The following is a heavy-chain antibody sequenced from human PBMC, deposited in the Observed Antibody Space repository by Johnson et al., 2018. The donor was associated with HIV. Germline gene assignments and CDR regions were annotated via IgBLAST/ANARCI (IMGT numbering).Heavy chain of an antibody. D-gene: IGHD3-16*01. Sequence: QVQLVESGGGVVQPGGSLRLSCAASGFTFSSCAMHWVRQAPGKGLEWVAVISYDGSNKYYADSVKGRFTISRDNSKNTLYLQMNSLRAEDTAVYYCANGGGGAFDIWGQGTMVTVSS. J-gene: IGHJ3*02. CDR3: ANGGGGAFDI. V-gene: IGHV3-30-3*01. CDR2: ISYDGSNK. CDR1: GFTFSSCA.